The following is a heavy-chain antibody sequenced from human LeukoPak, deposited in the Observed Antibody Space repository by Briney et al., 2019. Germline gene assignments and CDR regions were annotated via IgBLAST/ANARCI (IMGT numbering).Heavy chain of an antibody. J-gene: IGHJ4*02. CDR2: ITWKSQRT. D-gene: IGHD3-3*01. V-gene: IGHV3-43*01. CDR1: GFTFHDDT. Sequence: GGSLRLSCAASGFTFHDDTMLWVRQTPGRGLEWVSFITWKSQRTHYADSVKGRFTVSRDNSKDSLYLQMNSLGTEDTGLYHCASEVGYRSLGYGGQGTLVTVS. CDR3: ASEVGYRSLGY.